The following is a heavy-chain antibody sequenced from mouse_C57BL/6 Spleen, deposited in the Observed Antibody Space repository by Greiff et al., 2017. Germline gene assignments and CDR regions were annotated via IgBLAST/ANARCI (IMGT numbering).Heavy chain of an antibody. CDR3: ARGYGNYPYFDY. Sequence: EVQLQQSGPELVKPGTSVKISCKASGYTFTDYYMDWVKQSPGKSLEWIGDINPNGGGTSYNQKFKGKATLTVDKSSSTAYMELRSLTSEDSAVYYCARGYGNYPYFDYWGQGTTLTVSS. CDR1: GYTFTDYY. CDR2: INPNGGGT. V-gene: IGHV1-26*01. J-gene: IGHJ2*01. D-gene: IGHD2-1*01.